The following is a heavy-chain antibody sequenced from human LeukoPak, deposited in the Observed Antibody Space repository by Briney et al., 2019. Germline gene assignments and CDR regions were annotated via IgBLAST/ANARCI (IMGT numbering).Heavy chain of an antibody. Sequence: PGGSLRLSCAASGFTFSSYWMSWVRQAPGKGLEWVANIKQDGSEKYYVDSVKGRFTISRDNAKNSLYLQMNSLRAEDTAVYYCASLYVTMVRGVIEPFDYWGQGTLVTVSS. J-gene: IGHJ4*02. V-gene: IGHV3-7*01. D-gene: IGHD3-10*01. CDR2: IKQDGSEK. CDR3: ASLYVTMVRGVIEPFDY. CDR1: GFTFSSYW.